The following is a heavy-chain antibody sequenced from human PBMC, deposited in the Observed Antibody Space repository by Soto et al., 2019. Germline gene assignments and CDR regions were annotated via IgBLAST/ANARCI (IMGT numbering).Heavy chain of an antibody. J-gene: IGHJ4*02. CDR2: MNPNSGNT. D-gene: IGHD3-22*01. Sequence: QVQLVQSGAEVKKPGASVKVSCKASGYTFTSYDINWVRQATGQGLEWMGWMNPNSGNTGYAQKFQGRVTMTRSSAISTAYMELTSLGSEATAVYYCARGGYYYDSSAYYRPFDYWGQGTLVTVSS. V-gene: IGHV1-8*01. CDR1: GYTFTSYD. CDR3: ARGGYYYDSSAYYRPFDY.